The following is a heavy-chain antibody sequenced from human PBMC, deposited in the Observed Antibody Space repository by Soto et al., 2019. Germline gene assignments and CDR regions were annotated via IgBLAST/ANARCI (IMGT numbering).Heavy chain of an antibody. CDR2: ISWNSGSI. V-gene: IGHV3-9*01. Sequence: GGSLRLSCAASGFTFDDYAMHWVRQAPGKGLEWVSGISWNSGSIGYADSVKDRFTISRDNAKNSLYLQMNSLRAEDTALYYCATNGYCSSTSCSLSDYWGQGTLVTVSS. D-gene: IGHD2-2*03. J-gene: IGHJ4*02. CDR3: ATNGYCSSTSCSLSDY. CDR1: GFTFDDYA.